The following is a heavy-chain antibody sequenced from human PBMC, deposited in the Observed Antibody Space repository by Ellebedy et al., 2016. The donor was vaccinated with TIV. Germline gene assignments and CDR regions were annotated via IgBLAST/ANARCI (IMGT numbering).Heavy chain of an antibody. CDR2: IYYSGST. CDR1: GESFSGYY. J-gene: IGHJ5*02. D-gene: IGHD3-10*01. Sequence: SQTLSLTCAVYGESFSGYYWSWIRQPPGKGLEWIGYIYYSGSTNYNPSLKSRVTISVDTSKNQFSLKLSSVTSADTAVYYCARDRAYYGSGSYSRFDPWGQGTLVTVSS. V-gene: IGHV4-59*01. CDR3: ARDRAYYGSGSYSRFDP.